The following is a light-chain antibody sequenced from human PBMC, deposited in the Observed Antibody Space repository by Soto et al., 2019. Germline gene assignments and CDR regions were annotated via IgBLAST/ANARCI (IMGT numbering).Light chain of an antibody. Sequence: QSVLTQPPSVSGAPGQRVTISCTGNNSNLGAGYDVHWYQQLPGAAPKLVIFGNRSRPSGVPERFSGSKSGTSASLAITGLQADDEADYYCQAYDYSLTAFVFGGGTKLTVL. CDR1: NSNLGAGYD. V-gene: IGLV1-40*01. J-gene: IGLJ3*02. CDR2: GNR. CDR3: QAYDYSLTAFV.